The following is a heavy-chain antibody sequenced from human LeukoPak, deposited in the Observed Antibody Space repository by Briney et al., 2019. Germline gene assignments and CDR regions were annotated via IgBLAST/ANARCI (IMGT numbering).Heavy chain of an antibody. V-gene: IGHV4-59*10. CDR1: GGSFSGYY. CDR2: IYTSGST. Sequence: SETLSLTCAVYGGSFSGYYWSWIRQPPGKGLEWIGRIYTSGSTNYNPSLKSRVTISVDTSKNQFSLKLRFVTAADTAVYYCARVRCSGGSCPYYYYYYYMDVWGKGTTVTVSS. D-gene: IGHD2-15*01. J-gene: IGHJ6*03. CDR3: ARVRCSGGSCPYYYYYYYMDV.